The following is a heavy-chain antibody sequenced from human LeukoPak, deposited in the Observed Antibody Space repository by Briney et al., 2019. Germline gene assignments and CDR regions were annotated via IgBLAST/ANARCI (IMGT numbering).Heavy chain of an antibody. CDR1: GGSISSGSYY. CDR2: IYTSGST. CDR3: ARSVVVPAAGYDY. J-gene: IGHJ4*02. Sequence: SQTLSLTCTVSGGSISSGSYYWSWIRQPAGKGLEWIGRIYTSGSTNYNPSLKSRVTISVDTSKSQFSLKLSSVTAADTAVYYCARSVVVPAAGYDYWGQGTLVTVSS. D-gene: IGHD2-2*01. V-gene: IGHV4-61*02.